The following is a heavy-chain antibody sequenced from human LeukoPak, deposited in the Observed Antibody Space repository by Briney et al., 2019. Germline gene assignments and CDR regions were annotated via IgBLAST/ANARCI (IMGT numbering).Heavy chain of an antibody. CDR1: GFTFSSYA. CDR2: TSYDGDNK. Sequence: GGSLRLSCVASGFTFSSYAMHWVRQVPGKGLEWVAVTSYDGDNKDYADSVKGRFTISRDNSKNALFLQMKSLTPEDTAVYHCARIVYSRQMTGDYYGMEVWGQGTTVTVSS. CDR3: ARIVYSRQMTGDYYGMEV. D-gene: IGHD4-11*01. J-gene: IGHJ6*02. V-gene: IGHV3-30*04.